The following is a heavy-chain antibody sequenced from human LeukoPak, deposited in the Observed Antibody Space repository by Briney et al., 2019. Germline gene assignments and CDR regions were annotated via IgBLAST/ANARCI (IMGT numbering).Heavy chain of an antibody. CDR3: AKQTPRQYYYYMDF. V-gene: IGHV3-30*02. Sequence: GGSLRLSCAASGFTFSSYGMHWVRQAPGKGVEWVAFMRFDGSDRYYTESVKGRFTGYRDLSKTTLFLQMNNIRPEDTAIYYCAKQTPRQYYYYMDFWGKGTTVTISS. J-gene: IGHJ6*03. CDR1: GFTFSSYG. CDR2: MRFDGSDR.